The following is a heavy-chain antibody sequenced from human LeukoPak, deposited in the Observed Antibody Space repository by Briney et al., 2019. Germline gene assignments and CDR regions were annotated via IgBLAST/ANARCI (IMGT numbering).Heavy chain of an antibody. CDR3: AKSGVASTGYDAFDI. Sequence: PGGSLRLSCAGSGFTFSSSAMNWVRQAPGKGLEWVSRISGSGGIIYCADSMKGRFTISRDNSKNTLYLQMNSLKAEDTAVYYCAKSGVASTGYDAFDIWGQGTMVTVSS. J-gene: IGHJ3*02. D-gene: IGHD6-19*01. CDR1: GFTFSSSA. V-gene: IGHV3-23*01. CDR2: ISGSGGII.